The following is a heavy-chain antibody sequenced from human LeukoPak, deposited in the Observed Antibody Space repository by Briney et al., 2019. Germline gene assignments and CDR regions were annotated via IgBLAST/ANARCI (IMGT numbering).Heavy chain of an antibody. CDR2: IRYDGSNK. CDR3: AKVKDYYYYYMDV. J-gene: IGHJ6*03. CDR1: GFTFSSYS. Sequence: PGGSLRLSCAASGFTFSSYSMNWVRQAPGKGLEWVAFIRYDGSNKYYADSVKGRFTISRDNSKNTLYLQMNSLRAEDTAVYYCAKVKDYYYYYMDVWGKGTTVTISS. V-gene: IGHV3-30*02.